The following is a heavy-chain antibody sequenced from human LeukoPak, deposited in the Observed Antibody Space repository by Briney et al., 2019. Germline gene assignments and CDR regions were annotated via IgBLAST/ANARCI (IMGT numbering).Heavy chain of an antibody. CDR1: GFTFSNYE. V-gene: IGHV3-48*03. CDR2: ISTSGSTI. CDR3: ARGRVNFDP. D-gene: IGHD3-10*01. Sequence: GGSLRLSCAASGFTFSNYEMNWVRQAPGKGLEWVSYISTSGSTIYYADSVKGRFTISRDNAKNSLYLQMNSLRAGDTAVYYCARGRVNFDPWGQGTLVTVSS. J-gene: IGHJ5*02.